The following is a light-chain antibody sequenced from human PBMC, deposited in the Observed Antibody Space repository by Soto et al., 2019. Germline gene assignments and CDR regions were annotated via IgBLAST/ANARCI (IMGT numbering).Light chain of an antibody. CDR1: NFNIGRNT. J-gene: IGLJ3*02. CDR3: ATWDDSLNGWV. Sequence: QSVLTQPPSTSEAPGQRVTISCTGSNFNIGRNTVNWYYQLPGTAPKLLIYSNNQRPSGVPDRISGSKSGTSASLAITGLQSEDEADYLCATWDDSLNGWVFGGGTKLTVL. V-gene: IGLV1-44*01. CDR2: SNN.